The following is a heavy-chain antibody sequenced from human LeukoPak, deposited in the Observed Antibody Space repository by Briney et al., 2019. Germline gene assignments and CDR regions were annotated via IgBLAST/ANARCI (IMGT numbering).Heavy chain of an antibody. CDR1: GVSISNGGFY. D-gene: IGHD3-22*01. Sequence: SETLSLTCSVSGVSISNGGFYWSWIRQSPGKGLEWIGYIYHTGTTYYNPSLKSRVTISVDTSNNQFSLKVWSVTASDAAVYYCSTSADSAGYLTSFDPWGQGTLVTVSS. V-gene: IGHV4-31*03. J-gene: IGHJ5*02. CDR3: STSADSAGYLTSFDP. CDR2: IYHTGTT.